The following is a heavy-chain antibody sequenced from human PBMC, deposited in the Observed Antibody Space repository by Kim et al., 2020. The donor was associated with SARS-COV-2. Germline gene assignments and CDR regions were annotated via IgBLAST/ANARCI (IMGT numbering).Heavy chain of an antibody. J-gene: IGHJ3*02. CDR2: ISYDGSNK. CDR1: GFTFSSYG. CDR3: AKDNSAIADSGI. D-gene: IGHD2-15*01. Sequence: GGSLRLSCAASGFTFSSYGMHWVRQAPGKGLEWVAVISYDGSNKYYADSVKGRFTISRDNSKNTLYLQMNSLRAEDTAVYYCAKDNSAIADSGIWGQGTMFTISS. V-gene: IGHV3-30*18.